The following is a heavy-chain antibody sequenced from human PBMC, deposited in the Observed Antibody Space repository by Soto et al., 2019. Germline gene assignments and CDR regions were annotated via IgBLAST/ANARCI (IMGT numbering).Heavy chain of an antibody. CDR3: AREVDTMVRGGWFDP. CDR1: GYTFTGYY. J-gene: IGHJ5*02. D-gene: IGHD3-10*01. CDR2: INPNSGGT. V-gene: IGHV1-2*04. Sequence: QVQLVQSGAEVKKPGASVKVSCKASGYTFTGYYMHWVRQAPGQGLEWMGWINPNSGGTNYAQKFQGWVTMTRDTSISTAYMELRRLRSDDTAVYYCAREVDTMVRGGWFDPWGQGTLVTVSS.